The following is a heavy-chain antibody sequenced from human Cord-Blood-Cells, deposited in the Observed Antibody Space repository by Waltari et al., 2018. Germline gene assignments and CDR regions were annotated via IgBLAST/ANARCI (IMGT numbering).Heavy chain of an antibody. CDR1: GDSVSSNSAA. V-gene: IGHV6-1*01. CDR2: TYYRTKWLN. D-gene: IGHD6-13*01. Sequence: QVQLQQSGPGLVKPSQTLSLTCAISGDSVSSNSAAWHWIRQSPSRGLEWLGRTYYRTKWLNSKSVSVKRLITVNPDTSKNQFSLRLNSVTPEDTAVYYCARDDNSWNWFDPWGQGTLVTVSS. CDR3: ARDDNSWNWFDP. J-gene: IGHJ5*02.